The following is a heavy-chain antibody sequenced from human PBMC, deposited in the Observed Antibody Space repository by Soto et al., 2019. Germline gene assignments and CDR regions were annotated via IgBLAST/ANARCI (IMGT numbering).Heavy chain of an antibody. CDR3: AKDQEGYSGSYYDY. CDR1: GFTFRSYA. D-gene: IGHD1-26*01. CDR2: ISGSGGST. J-gene: IGHJ4*02. V-gene: IGHV3-23*01. Sequence: GGSLRLSCAASGFTFRSYAMSWVRQAPGKGLEWVSAISGSGGSTYYADSVKGRFTISRDNSKNTLYLQMNSLRAEDTAVYYCAKDQEGYSGSYYDYWGQGTLVTVPS.